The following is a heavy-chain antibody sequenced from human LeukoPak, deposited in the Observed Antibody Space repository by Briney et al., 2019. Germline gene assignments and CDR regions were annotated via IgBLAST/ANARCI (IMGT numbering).Heavy chain of an antibody. V-gene: IGHV1-58*01. D-gene: IGHD5-18*01. CDR2: IVVGSGNT. Sequence: TSVKVSCKASGFTFTSSAVQWVRQARGQRLEWIGWIVVGSGNTNYAQKFQERVTITRDMSTSTAYMELSSLRSEDMAVYYCAASSGYSYYYYGMDVWGKGTTVTVSS. J-gene: IGHJ6*04. CDR1: GFTFTSSA. CDR3: AASSGYSYYYYGMDV.